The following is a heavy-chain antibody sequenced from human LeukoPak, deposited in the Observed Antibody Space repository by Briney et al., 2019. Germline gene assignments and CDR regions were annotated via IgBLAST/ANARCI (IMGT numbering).Heavy chain of an antibody. V-gene: IGHV3-48*01. CDR1: GFTFSSYS. J-gene: IGHJ4*02. CDR3: ARHASIRDPGPDY. D-gene: IGHD2-2*01. CDR2: ISSSSSTI. Sequence: GGSLRLSCAASGFTFSSYSMNWVRQAPGKGLEWVSYISSSSSTIYYADSVKGRFTISRDNAKNSLYLQMNSLRAEDTAVYYCARHASIRDPGPDYWGQGTLVTVSS.